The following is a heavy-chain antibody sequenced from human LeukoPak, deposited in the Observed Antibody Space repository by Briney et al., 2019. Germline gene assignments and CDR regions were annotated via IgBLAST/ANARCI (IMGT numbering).Heavy chain of an antibody. CDR1: GFTFSDYW. V-gene: IGHV3-74*01. Sequence: GGSLRLSCVASGFTFSDYWVDWVRQVPGKGLVWVSRINGDGSSASYADSVKGRFTISRDNAKNTMYLQMNSLRGEDTAVYYCARELGYCGHTRCHKPLDFWGQGTLATVSS. CDR3: ARELGYCGHTRCHKPLDF. CDR2: INGDGSSA. J-gene: IGHJ4*02. D-gene: IGHD2-2*01.